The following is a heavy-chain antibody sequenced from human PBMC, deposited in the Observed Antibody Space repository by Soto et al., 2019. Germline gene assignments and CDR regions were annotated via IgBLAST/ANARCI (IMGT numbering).Heavy chain of an antibody. D-gene: IGHD6-19*01. CDR2: INSDTNTI. J-gene: IGHJ4*02. CDR1: GFPFSIYS. CDR3: ARSVEGHFDY. V-gene: IGHV3-48*02. Sequence: EVQLVESGGGLVQPGGSLRLTCAASGFPFSIYSMNWVRQAPGKGLEWSSYINSDTNTIKYADSLKGRFTISRDNAKKLVYLQMNSLRDEDTAVYFCARSVEGHFDYWGQGTVVNVSS.